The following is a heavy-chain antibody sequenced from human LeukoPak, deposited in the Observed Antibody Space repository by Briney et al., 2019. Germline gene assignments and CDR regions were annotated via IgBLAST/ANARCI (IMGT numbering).Heavy chain of an antibody. CDR3: AKGRHYDSSGYYPHNWFDP. D-gene: IGHD3-22*01. Sequence: PGGSLRLSCAASGFTFSNYVMSWVRQAPGKGLEWVSAISGSGSSTYYADSVKGRFTISRDNSKNTLYLQMNSLRAEDTAVYYCAKGRHYDSSGYYPHNWFDPWGQGTLVTVSS. CDR2: ISGSGSST. V-gene: IGHV3-23*01. CDR1: GFTFSNYV. J-gene: IGHJ5*02.